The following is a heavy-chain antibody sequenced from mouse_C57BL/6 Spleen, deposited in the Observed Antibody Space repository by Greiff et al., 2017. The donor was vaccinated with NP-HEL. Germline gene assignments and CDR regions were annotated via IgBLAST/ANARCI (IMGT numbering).Heavy chain of an antibody. CDR1: GYAFSSSW. Sequence: QVQLQQSGPELVKPGASVKISCKASGYAFSSSWMNWVKQRPGKGLEWIGRIYPGDGDTNYNGKFKGKATLTADKSSSTAYMQLGSLTSEDSAVYFCTRGGDSSGYVFDYWGQGTTLTVSS. J-gene: IGHJ2*01. D-gene: IGHD3-2*02. CDR2: IYPGDGDT. CDR3: TRGGDSSGYVFDY. V-gene: IGHV1-82*01.